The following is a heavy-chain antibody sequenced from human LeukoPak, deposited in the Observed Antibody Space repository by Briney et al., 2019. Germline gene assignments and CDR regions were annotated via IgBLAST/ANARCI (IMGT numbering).Heavy chain of an antibody. CDR2: INPNSGGT. CDR3: ARDQDGYNYDY. D-gene: IGHD5-24*01. CDR1: EYTFTGDY. V-gene: IGHV1-2*02. J-gene: IGHJ4*02. Sequence: ASVKLSCKAYEYTFTGDYVHWVRQAPGQGLEWMGWINPNSGGTNYAQKFQGRVTMTRDTSINTAYRELSRKTSADRHVYYCARDQDGYNYDYWGQGTLVTVSS.